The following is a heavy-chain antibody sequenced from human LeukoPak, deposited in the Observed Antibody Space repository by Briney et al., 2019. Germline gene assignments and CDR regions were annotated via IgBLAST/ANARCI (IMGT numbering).Heavy chain of an antibody. V-gene: IGHV3-23*01. CDR3: AKDLGRYCSGGSCYNDWFDP. D-gene: IGHD2-15*01. CDR1: GFTFSSYA. Sequence: GGSLRLSCAASGFTFSSYAMSWVRQAPGKGLEWVSAIRGSGGSTYYADSVKGRFTISRDNSKNTLYLQMNSLRAEDTAVYYCAKDLGRYCSGGSCYNDWFDPWGQGTLVTVSS. J-gene: IGHJ5*02. CDR2: IRGSGGST.